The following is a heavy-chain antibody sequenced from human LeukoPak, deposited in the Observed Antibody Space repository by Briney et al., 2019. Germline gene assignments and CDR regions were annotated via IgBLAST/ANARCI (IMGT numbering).Heavy chain of an antibody. J-gene: IGHJ4*02. V-gene: IGHV1-69*05. CDR3: ATGSAHGLSPGVFDY. Sequence: ASVKVSCKASGGTFSSYAISWVRQAPGQGLEWMGGIIPIFGTANYAQKFQGRVTITTDESTSTAYMELSSLRSEDTAVYYCATGSAHGLSPGVFDYWGQGTLVTVSS. CDR1: GGTFSSYA. D-gene: IGHD3-10*01. CDR2: IIPIFGTA.